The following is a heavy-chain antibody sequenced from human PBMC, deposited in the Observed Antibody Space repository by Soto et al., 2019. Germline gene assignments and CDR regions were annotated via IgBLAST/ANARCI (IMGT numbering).Heavy chain of an antibody. J-gene: IGHJ4*02. Sequence: QVQLVQSGAEVKKPGASVKVSCKASGYTFTSYYMHWVRQAPGQGLEWMGIINPSDGSTSYAQKFQGRVTMTRDTSTSTVYMELSSLRSEDTAVYYCAIPVVFGTTTVTLFDYWGQGTLVTVSS. D-gene: IGHD4-17*01. CDR3: AIPVVFGTTTVTLFDY. CDR2: INPSDGST. CDR1: GYTFTSYY. V-gene: IGHV1-46*01.